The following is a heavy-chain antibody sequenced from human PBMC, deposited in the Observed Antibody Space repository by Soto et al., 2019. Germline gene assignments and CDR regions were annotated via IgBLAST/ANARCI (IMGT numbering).Heavy chain of an antibody. V-gene: IGHV1-3*01. CDR3: ARGSGYYYWDDY. CDR2: INAGNGNT. J-gene: IGHJ4*02. D-gene: IGHD3-22*01. Sequence: ASVKVSCKASGYKFTSYAMHWVRQAPGQRLEWMGWINAGNGNTKYSQKFQGRVTITRDTSASTAYMELSSLRSEDTAVYYCARGSGYYYWDDYWGQGTLVTGSS. CDR1: GYKFTSYA.